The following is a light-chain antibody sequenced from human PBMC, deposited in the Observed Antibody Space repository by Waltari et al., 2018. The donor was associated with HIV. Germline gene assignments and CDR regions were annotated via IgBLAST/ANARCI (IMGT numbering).Light chain of an antibody. J-gene: IGLJ3*02. CDR1: RWHSSYA. V-gene: IGLV4-69*01. CDR2: VNSDGSH. Sequence: QLVLTQSPSASASLGASVKLTCTLSRWHSSYAIAWHPKQAENGPRYLMKVNSDGSHNKGDGIPDRFSGSSSGAERYLTISSLQSEDEADYYCQTWATGIQVFGGGTKLTVL. CDR3: QTWATGIQV.